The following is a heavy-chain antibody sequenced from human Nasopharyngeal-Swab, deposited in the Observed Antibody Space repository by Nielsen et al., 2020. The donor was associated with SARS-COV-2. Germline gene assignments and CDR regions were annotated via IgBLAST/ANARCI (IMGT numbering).Heavy chain of an antibody. J-gene: IGHJ6*02. Sequence: GGSLRLSCAASRFTFNNYNFNWVRQAPGKWLEWVSSISSSSSYIYYADSVKGRFTISRDNAKNSLYLQMNSLRAEDTAVYYCARDGLDYDFWSAYFMDVWGQGTTVTVSS. V-gene: IGHV3-21*01. D-gene: IGHD3-3*01. CDR2: ISSSSSYI. CDR1: RFTFNNYN. CDR3: ARDGLDYDFWSAYFMDV.